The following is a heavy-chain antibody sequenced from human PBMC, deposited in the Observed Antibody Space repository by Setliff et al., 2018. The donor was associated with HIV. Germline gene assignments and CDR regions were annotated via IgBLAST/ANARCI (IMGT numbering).Heavy chain of an antibody. V-gene: IGHV3-49*04. Sequence: GGSLRLSCTASGFTFGDYAMSWVRQASGKGLELVGFIRSKAYGGTTDYAAPVEGRFTISRDDSKNTLYLQMNSLKTEDTAVYYCTTRIAAAGPVDYWGQGTLVTVSS. J-gene: IGHJ4*02. CDR3: TTRIAAAGPVDY. D-gene: IGHD6-13*01. CDR1: GFTFGDYA. CDR2: IRSKAYGGTT.